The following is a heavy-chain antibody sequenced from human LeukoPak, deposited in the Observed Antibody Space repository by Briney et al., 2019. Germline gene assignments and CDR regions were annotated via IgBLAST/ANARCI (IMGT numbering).Heavy chain of an antibody. CDR2: TFKTGST. D-gene: IGHD4-17*01. J-gene: IGHJ4*02. CDR3: ARGSSDYGDDYFDY. CDR1: DDSLSSGNYY. Sequence: SETLSLTCTVSDDSLSSGNYYWNWIRQPAGKGLEWIGRTFKTGSTNYHPSLKSRVTISVDMSKKQFSLKVTYVTAADMAVYYCARGSSDYGDDYFDYWGQGTLVAVSA. V-gene: IGHV4-61*02.